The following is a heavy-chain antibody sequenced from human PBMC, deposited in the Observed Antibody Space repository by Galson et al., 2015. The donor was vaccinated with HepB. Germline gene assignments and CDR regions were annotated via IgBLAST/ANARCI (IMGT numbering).Heavy chain of an antibody. CDR1: GFTFSSYG. Sequence: SLRLSCAASGFTFSSYGMHWVRQAPGKGLEWVAVIWYDGSNKYYADSVKGRFTISRDNSKNTLYLQMNSLRAEDTAVYYCARDKGYYYDSSGYQPLDYWGQGTLVTVSS. CDR3: ARDKGYYYDSSGYQPLDY. V-gene: IGHV3-33*01. CDR2: IWYDGSNK. J-gene: IGHJ4*02. D-gene: IGHD3-22*01.